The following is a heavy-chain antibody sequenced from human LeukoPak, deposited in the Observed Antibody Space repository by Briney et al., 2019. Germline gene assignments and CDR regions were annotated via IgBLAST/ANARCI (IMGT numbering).Heavy chain of an antibody. CDR3: ARATVTTGYYYYGMDV. Sequence: ASVKVSCKASGYTFTSYDINWVRQATGQGLEWMGWMNPNSGNTGYAQKFQGRVTITRNTSISTAYMELSSLRSEDTAVYYCARATVTTGYYYYGMDVWGQGTTVTVSS. J-gene: IGHJ6*02. CDR2: MNPNSGNT. CDR1: GYTFTSYD. V-gene: IGHV1-8*03. D-gene: IGHD4-17*01.